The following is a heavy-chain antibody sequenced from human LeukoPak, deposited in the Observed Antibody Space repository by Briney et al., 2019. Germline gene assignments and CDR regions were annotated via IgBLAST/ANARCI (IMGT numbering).Heavy chain of an antibody. CDR2: ISPYNGNT. D-gene: IGHD4-17*01. Sequence: ASVKVSCKASGYTFTSYGINWVRQAPGQGPEWMGWISPYNGNTKYAEKIQRRVTITTDTSTSTAYMELRSLSSDDTAVYYCARDQRGYGDSSGASKWIDPWGQGTLVTVSS. CDR3: ARDQRGYGDSSGASKWIDP. CDR1: GYTFTSYG. J-gene: IGHJ5*02. V-gene: IGHV1-18*01.